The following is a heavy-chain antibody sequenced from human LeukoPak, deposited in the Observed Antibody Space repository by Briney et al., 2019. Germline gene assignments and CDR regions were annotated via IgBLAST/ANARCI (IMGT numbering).Heavy chain of an antibody. V-gene: IGHV4-59*01. Sequence: SETLSLTCSVSGGSIRSYYWSWIRQSPGKGLEWIAYIYYSGSTNYNPSLKSRVIISLDTSKNQFSLNLSSVTAADTAVYYCARDGGASWYFDLWGRGTLVTVSS. J-gene: IGHJ2*01. CDR1: GGSIRSYY. D-gene: IGHD2-21*01. CDR3: ARDGGASWYFDL. CDR2: IYYSGST.